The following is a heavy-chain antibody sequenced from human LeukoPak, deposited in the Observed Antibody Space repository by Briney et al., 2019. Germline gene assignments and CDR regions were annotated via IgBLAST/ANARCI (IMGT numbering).Heavy chain of an antibody. Sequence: PGGSLRLSCAASGFTNYGMNWVRQAPGKGLEGVAVISYDGSNEDYADSVKGRFTISRDNSKNTLYLQMNSLRGEDTAVYYCGRGYHYGDCWGQGTLVT. CDR3: GRGYHYGDC. J-gene: IGHJ4*02. D-gene: IGHD3-22*01. CDR1: GFTNYG. V-gene: IGHV3-30*03. CDR2: ISYDGSNE.